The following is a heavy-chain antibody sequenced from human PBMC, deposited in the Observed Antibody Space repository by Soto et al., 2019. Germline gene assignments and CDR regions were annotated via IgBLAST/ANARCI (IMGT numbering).Heavy chain of an antibody. CDR2: IYYSGST. CDR3: ARGRGYRRYYFDY. D-gene: IGHD5-18*01. V-gene: IGHV4-59*01. J-gene: IGHJ4*02. CDR1: GGSISSYY. Sequence: SETLSLTCTVSGGSISSYYCIWSRQPPGKGLEWIGYIYYSGSTNYNPSLKSRVTISVDTSKNQFSLKLSSVTAADTAVYYCARGRGYRRYYFDYWGQGTLVTVSS.